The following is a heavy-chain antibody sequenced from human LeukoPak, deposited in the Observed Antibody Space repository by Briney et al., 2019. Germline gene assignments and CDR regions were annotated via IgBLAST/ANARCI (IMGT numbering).Heavy chain of an antibody. CDR3: ARCKRWLQSSYMDV. J-gene: IGHJ6*03. D-gene: IGHD5-24*01. V-gene: IGHV1-2*02. CDR2: INPNSGGT. Sequence: ASVKLSCKASGYTFTGYYMHWVRQAPGQGLEWMGWINPNSGGTNYAQKFQGRVTMTRDTSISTAYMELSRLRSDDTAVYYCARCKRWLQSSYMDVWGKGTTVTISS. CDR1: GYTFTGYY.